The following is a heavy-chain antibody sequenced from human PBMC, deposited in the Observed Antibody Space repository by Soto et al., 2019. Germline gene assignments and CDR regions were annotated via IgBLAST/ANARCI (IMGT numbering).Heavy chain of an antibody. CDR2: INAGNGNT. CDR3: ARDPDTHYGFRSGPDY. Sequence: ASVKVSCKASGYTFTSYAMHWVRQAPGQRLEWMGWINAGNGNTKYSQKFQGRVTITRDTSASTAYMELSSLRSEDTAVYYCARDPDTHYGFRSGPDYWGQGSLVTVSS. D-gene: IGHD3-3*01. CDR1: GYTFTSYA. J-gene: IGHJ4*02. V-gene: IGHV1-3*01.